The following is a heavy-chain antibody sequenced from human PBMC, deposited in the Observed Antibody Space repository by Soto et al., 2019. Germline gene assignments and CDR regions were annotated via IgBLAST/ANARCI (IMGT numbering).Heavy chain of an antibody. J-gene: IGHJ6*02. Sequence: GESLKISCKGSGYSFTSYWISWVRQMPGKGLEWMGRIDPSDSYTNYSPSFQGHVTISADKSISTAYLQWSSLKASDTAMYYCVWSPDNTYYGMDVWGQGTTVTVSS. D-gene: IGHD3-3*01. V-gene: IGHV5-10-1*01. CDR2: IDPSDSYT. CDR3: VWSPDNTYYGMDV. CDR1: GYSFTSYW.